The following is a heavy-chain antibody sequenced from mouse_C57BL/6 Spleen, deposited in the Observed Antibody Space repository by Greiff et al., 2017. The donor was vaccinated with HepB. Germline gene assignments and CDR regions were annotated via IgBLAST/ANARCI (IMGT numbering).Heavy chain of an antibody. D-gene: IGHD1-1*02. V-gene: IGHV1-72*01. CDR2: IDPNSGGI. J-gene: IGHJ2*01. Sequence: VQLQQPGAELVKPGASVKLSCKASGYTFTSYWMHWVRQRPGRGLEWIGWIDPNSGGIKYNEKFKGKATLTVDKPSSTAYMQLSSLTSEDSAVYYCARVGWDYWGQGTTLTVSS. CDR1: GYTFTSYW. CDR3: ARVGWDY.